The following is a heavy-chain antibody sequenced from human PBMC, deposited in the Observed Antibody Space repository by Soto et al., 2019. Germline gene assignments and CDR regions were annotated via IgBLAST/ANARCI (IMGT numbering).Heavy chain of an antibody. D-gene: IGHD3-16*02. Sequence: QVQLVESGGGVVQPGRSLRLSCAASGFTFSSYAMHWVRQAPGKGLEWVAVISYDGSDKYYADSVKGRFTISRDNSKNTLNLQMNSLRADDTAVYYCAKVLGVLSPESYDYWGQGTLITVSS. V-gene: IGHV3-30*18. J-gene: IGHJ4*02. CDR3: AKVLGVLSPESYDY. CDR1: GFTFSSYA. CDR2: ISYDGSDK.